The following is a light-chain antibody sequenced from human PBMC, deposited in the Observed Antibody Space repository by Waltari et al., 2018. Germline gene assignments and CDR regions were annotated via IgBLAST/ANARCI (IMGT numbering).Light chain of an antibody. CDR3: QKYVNLPAT. Sequence: SGRASPSVSKSLAWYQQRPGQAPRLLSYDASIRATGIPDGFSGSGSGTDFSLTISRLEPEDFAVYYCQKYVNLPATFGQGTKVEIK. CDR2: DAS. J-gene: IGKJ1*01. V-gene: IGKV3-20*01. CDR1: PSVSKS.